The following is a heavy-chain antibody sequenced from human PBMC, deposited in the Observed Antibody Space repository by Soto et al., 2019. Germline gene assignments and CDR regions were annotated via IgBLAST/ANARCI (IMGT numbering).Heavy chain of an antibody. D-gene: IGHD5-18*01. Sequence: SETLSLTCTVSGGSISSGGYYWSWIRQHPGKGLEWIGYIYYSGSTYYNPSLKSRVTISVDTSKNQFSLKLSSVTAADTAVYYCARQNRDVGTAMVYFDSWGQGTLVTVSS. CDR1: GGSISSGGYY. CDR3: ARQNRDVGTAMVYFDS. V-gene: IGHV4-31*03. J-gene: IGHJ4*02. CDR2: IYYSGST.